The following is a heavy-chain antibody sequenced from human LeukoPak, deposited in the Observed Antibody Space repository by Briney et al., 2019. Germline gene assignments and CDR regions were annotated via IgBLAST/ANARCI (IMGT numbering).Heavy chain of an antibody. CDR2: IKNNANSYST. V-gene: IGHV3-72*01. J-gene: IGHJ4*02. Sequence: GGSLRLSCAASGFTFSDHYMDWVRQAPGKGLEWVGRIKNNANSYSTQYAASVQGRFTISRDDSENSLYLQLNSLQTDDTAVYYCTRVRVGASTRYFDYWGQGTLVTVSS. CDR3: TRVRVGASTRYFDY. CDR1: GFTFSDHY. D-gene: IGHD1-26*01.